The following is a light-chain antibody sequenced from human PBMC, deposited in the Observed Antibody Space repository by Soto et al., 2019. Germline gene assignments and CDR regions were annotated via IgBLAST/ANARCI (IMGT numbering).Light chain of an antibody. CDR3: SSYSSSSNTVV. CDR1: SSDVGGYNY. J-gene: IGLJ2*01. V-gene: IGLV2-14*01. Sequence: QSALTQPASVSGSPGQSITISCTGTSSDVGGYNYVSWYQQHPGKAPKLMIYEVSNRPSGVSNRFSGSKSGNTASLTISGRQADDEADYYCSSYSSSSNTVVFGGGTKLAVL. CDR2: EVS.